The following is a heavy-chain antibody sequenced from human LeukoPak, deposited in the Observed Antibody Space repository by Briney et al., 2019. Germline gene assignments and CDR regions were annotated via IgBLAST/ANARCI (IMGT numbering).Heavy chain of an antibody. D-gene: IGHD4-23*01. V-gene: IGHV4-38-2*01. J-gene: IGHJ1*01. CDR2: IYHSGTT. CDR3: ARGRWDVRFQY. Sequence: SETLSLTCAVSGYSVISAYYWGWIRQSPGKGLEWIGSIYHSGTTHYNPALKSRVTISVDTSKNQFFLKLYFLTAADTAMYYCARGRWDVRFQYWGQGPLVTVSS. CDR1: GYSVISAYY.